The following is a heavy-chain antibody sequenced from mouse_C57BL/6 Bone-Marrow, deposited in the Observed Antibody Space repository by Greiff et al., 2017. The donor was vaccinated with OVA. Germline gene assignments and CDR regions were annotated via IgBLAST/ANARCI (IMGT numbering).Heavy chain of an antibody. V-gene: IGHV5-4*01. CDR1: GFTFSSYA. J-gene: IGHJ3*01. CDR3: ARERGAY. Sequence: EVNLVESGGGLVKPGGSLKLSCAASGFTFSSYAMSWVRQTPEKRLEWVATISDGGSYTYYPDNVKGRFTISRDNAKNNLYLQMGHLKSEDTAMYYCARERGAYWGQGTLVTVSA. CDR2: ISDGGSYT.